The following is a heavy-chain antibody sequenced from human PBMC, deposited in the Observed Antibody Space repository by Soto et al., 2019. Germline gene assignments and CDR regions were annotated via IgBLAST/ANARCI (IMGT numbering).Heavy chain of an antibody. D-gene: IGHD6-19*01. Sequence: QITLKESGPTLVKPTQTLTLTCTFSGFSLSTSGVGVGWIRQPPGKALEWLALIYWDDDKRYSPSLKSRLTITKDPSKNQVVLTMTNMDPVDTATYYCAHRRTQWLVPYYFDYWGQGTLVTVSS. V-gene: IGHV2-5*02. CDR3: AHRRTQWLVPYYFDY. J-gene: IGHJ4*02. CDR1: GFSLSTSGVG. CDR2: IYWDDDK.